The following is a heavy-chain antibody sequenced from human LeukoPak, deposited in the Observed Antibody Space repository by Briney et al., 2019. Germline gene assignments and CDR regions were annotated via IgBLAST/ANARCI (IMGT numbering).Heavy chain of an antibody. D-gene: IGHD6-6*01. CDR1: GFTFNIYG. V-gene: IGHV3-23*01. J-gene: IGHJ6*03. CDR3: AKRIAARLGGTYYMDV. Sequence: GASLRLSCAASGFTFNIYGMNWVRQAPGKGLEWVSAISGSGGSTYYADSVKGRFTISRDNSKNTLYLQMNSLRAEDTTVYYCAKRIAARLGGTYYMDVWGKGTTVTVSS. CDR2: ISGSGGST.